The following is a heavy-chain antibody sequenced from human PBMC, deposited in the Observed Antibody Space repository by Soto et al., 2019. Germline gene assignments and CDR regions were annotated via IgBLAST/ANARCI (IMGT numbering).Heavy chain of an antibody. J-gene: IGHJ3*02. CDR3: ASRSGWSQEERPADAFDI. D-gene: IGHD6-19*01. CDR1: GYTFTSYG. CDR2: ISAYNGNT. V-gene: IGHV1-18*01. Sequence: QVQLVQSGAEVKKPGASVKVSCKASGYTFTSYGISWVRQAPGQGLEWMGWISAYNGNTNYAQKLQGRVTMTTDTSTSTGYMELRSRRSDDTAVYYCASRSGWSQEERPADAFDIWGQGTMVTVSS.